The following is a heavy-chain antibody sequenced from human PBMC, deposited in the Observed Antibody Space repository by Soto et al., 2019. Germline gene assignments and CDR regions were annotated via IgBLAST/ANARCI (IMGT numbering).Heavy chain of an antibody. D-gene: IGHD6-13*01. V-gene: IGHV3-23*01. CDR3: AKESDAYNSGGYGFDD. J-gene: IGHJ4*01. CDR1: VFTFSSNG. CDR2: ISYGGANT. Sequence: RRPLRLSWPVSVFTFSSNGMSWDSQAPGKGLEWVSTISYGGANTYSADSVKGRFTISRDNSKTTLYLQMISLRAEDTAVYDFAKESDAYNSGGYGFDDWGRGTM.